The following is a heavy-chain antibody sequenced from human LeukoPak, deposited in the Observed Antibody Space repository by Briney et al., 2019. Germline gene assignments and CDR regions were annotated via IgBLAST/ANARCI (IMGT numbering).Heavy chain of an antibody. V-gene: IGHV1-24*01. CDR3: ATGTSSGWYFDY. Sequence: ASVKVSCKASGYTFTGYYMHWVRQAPGQGLEWMGGFDPEDGETIYAQKFQGRVTMTEDTSTDTAYMGLSSLRSEDTAVYYCATGTSSGWYFDYWGQGTLVTVSS. D-gene: IGHD6-19*01. J-gene: IGHJ4*02. CDR1: GYTFTGYY. CDR2: FDPEDGET.